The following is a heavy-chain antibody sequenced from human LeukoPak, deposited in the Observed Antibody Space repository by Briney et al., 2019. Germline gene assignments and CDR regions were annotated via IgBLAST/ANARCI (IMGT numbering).Heavy chain of an antibody. V-gene: IGHV3-7*01. CDR3: LRSGGY. D-gene: IGHD1-26*01. Sequence: GGSLRLSCAASGFTFSTYWMYWVRQTPGKGLEWVANIKPDGSEKYFVDSVKGRFTISRDNAKNSLYLQMNSLRAEDTAVYYCLRSGGYWGQGTPVTVSS. CDR1: GFTFSTYW. J-gene: IGHJ4*02. CDR2: IKPDGSEK.